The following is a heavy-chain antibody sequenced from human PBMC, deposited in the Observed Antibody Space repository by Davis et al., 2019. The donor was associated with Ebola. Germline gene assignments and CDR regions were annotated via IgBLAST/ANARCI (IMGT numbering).Heavy chain of an antibody. J-gene: IGHJ6*02. CDR3: ARLGYYDFWSGTYYYYGMDV. CDR1: GYSFTSYW. CDR2: IDPSDSYS. D-gene: IGHD3-3*01. Sequence: GESLKISCKGSGYSFTSYWIAWVRQMPGKGLEWMGRIDPSDSYSNYSPSFQGQVTISADKSISTAYLQWSSLKASDTAMYYCARLGYYDFWSGTYYYYGMDVWGQGTTVTVSS. V-gene: IGHV5-10-1*04.